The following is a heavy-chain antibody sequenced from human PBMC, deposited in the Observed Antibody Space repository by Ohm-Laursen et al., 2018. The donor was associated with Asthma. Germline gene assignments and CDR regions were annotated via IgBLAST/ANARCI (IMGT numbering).Heavy chain of an antibody. CDR3: VNGWYCSGGSCYRVYYYGMDV. J-gene: IGHJ6*02. CDR1: GFTFSSYA. Sequence: SLRLSCAASGFTFSSYAMHWVRQAPGKGLEYVSAISSNGGSTYYADSVKGRLTISRDNSKNTLYLQMSSLRAEDTAVYYCVNGWYCSGGSCYRVYYYGMDVWGQGTTVTVSS. CDR2: ISSNGGST. V-gene: IGHV3-64D*08. D-gene: IGHD2-15*01.